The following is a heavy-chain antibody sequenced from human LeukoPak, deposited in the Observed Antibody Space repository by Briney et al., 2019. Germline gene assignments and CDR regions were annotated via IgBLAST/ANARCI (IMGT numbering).Heavy chain of an antibody. CDR2: TYYSGST. J-gene: IGHJ4*02. CDR1: GGSISSGDYY. D-gene: IGHD6-13*01. Sequence: SETLSLTCTVSGGSISSGDYYWSWIRQPPGKGLEWIGYTYYSGSTYYNPSLKSRVTISVDTSKNQFSLKLSSVTAADTAVYYCAGSRIAAAGDYFDYWGQGTLVTVSS. V-gene: IGHV4-30-4*01. CDR3: AGSRIAAAGDYFDY.